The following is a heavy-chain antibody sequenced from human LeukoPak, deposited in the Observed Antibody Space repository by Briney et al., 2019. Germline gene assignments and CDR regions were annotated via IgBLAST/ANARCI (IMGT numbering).Heavy chain of an antibody. V-gene: IGHV4-39*02. J-gene: IGHJ6*02. CDR2: IYYSGST. D-gene: IGHD1-1*01. CDR1: GGSISSSSYY. Sequence: PSETLSLTCTVSGGSISSSSYYWGWIRQPPGKGLAWIGSIYYSGSTYYNPSLKSRVTISVDTSKNQFSLKLSSVTAADTAVYYCARETYNWNDLYYYYGMDVWGQGTTVTVSS. CDR3: ARETYNWNDLYYYYGMDV.